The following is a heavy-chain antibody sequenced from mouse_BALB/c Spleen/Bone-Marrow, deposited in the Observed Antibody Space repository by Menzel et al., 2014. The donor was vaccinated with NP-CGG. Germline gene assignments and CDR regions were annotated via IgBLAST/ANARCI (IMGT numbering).Heavy chain of an antibody. CDR3: NGNYYAMDY. V-gene: IGHV14-4*02. CDR1: GFNIKDYY. Sequence: VQLQQSGAELVRSGASVKLSCTASGFNIKDYYMHWVKQRPEQGLEWIGWIDPENGDTEYAPKFQGKATMTAATSSNTAYLQLSSLTSEDTAVYYCNGNYYAMDYWGQGTSVTVSS. D-gene: IGHD2-1*01. CDR2: IDPENGDT. J-gene: IGHJ4*01.